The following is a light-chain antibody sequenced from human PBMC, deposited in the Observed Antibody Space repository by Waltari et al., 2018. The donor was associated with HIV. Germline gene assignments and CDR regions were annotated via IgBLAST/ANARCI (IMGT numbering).Light chain of an antibody. CDR3: SSYAGRNTLL. Sequence: QSALTQPPSASGSPGQSVTISCTATSSDVGGYDYVSWYQQHPGKAPKLMISEFNKRPSGVPDRFSGSRSGNTASLTVSGLQAEDEAHYYCSSYAGRNTLLFGGGTKLTVL. CDR2: EFN. J-gene: IGLJ2*01. V-gene: IGLV2-8*01. CDR1: SSDVGGYDY.